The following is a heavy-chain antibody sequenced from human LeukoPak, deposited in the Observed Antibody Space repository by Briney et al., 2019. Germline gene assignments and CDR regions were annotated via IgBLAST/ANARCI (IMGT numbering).Heavy chain of an antibody. CDR3: ARVPYSSSWYGDDY. V-gene: IGHV1-2*04. J-gene: IGHJ4*02. CDR1: GYTFTGYY. CDR2: INPNSGGT. D-gene: IGHD6-13*01. Sequence: ASVKVSCKASGYTFTGYYMHWVRQAPGQGLEWMGWINPNSGGTNYAQKFQGWVTMARDTSISTAYMELSRLRSDDTAVYYCARVPYSSSWYGDDYWGQGTLVTVSS.